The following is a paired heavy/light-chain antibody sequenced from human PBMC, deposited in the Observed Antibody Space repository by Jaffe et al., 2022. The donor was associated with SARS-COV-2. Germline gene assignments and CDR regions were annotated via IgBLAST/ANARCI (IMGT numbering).Heavy chain of an antibody. CDR1: GGSISSYY. J-gene: IGHJ4*02. D-gene: IGHD6-13*01. CDR3: ARTLYSSNWFYFEL. CDR2: IFNSGST. Sequence: QVQLQESGPGLVKPSETLSLTCTVSGGSISSYYWSWIRQPPGKGLEWIGYIFNSGSTNYNPSLKSRVTMSVDTSKNQFSLKVSSVTAADAAVYYCARTLYSSNWFYFELWGQGTLVTVSS. V-gene: IGHV4-59*01.
Light chain of an antibody. V-gene: IGLV1-51*02. Sequence: QSVLTQPPSVSAAPGQKVTISCSGSSSNIGNNYVSWYQLVPGTAPKLLIFENNKRPSGIPGRFSGSKSGTSATLGITGLQTGDEADYYCGTWDSSLGVVFGGGTKLTVL. CDR3: GTWDSSLGVV. CDR1: SSNIGNNY. J-gene: IGLJ2*01. CDR2: ENN.